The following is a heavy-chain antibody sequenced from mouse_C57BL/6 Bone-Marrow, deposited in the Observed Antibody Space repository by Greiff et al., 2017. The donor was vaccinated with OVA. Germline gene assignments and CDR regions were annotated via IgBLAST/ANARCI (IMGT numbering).Heavy chain of an antibody. Sequence: QVQLKESGAELARPGASVKLSCKASGYTFTSYGISWVKQRTGQGLEWIGEIYPRSGNTYYNEKFKGKATLTADKSSSTAYMELRSLTSEDSAVYFYARSGGVRRTWFAYWGQGTLVTVSA. CDR1: GYTFTSYG. CDR3: ARSGGVRRTWFAY. D-gene: IGHD2-14*01. V-gene: IGHV1-81*01. J-gene: IGHJ3*01. CDR2: IYPRSGNT.